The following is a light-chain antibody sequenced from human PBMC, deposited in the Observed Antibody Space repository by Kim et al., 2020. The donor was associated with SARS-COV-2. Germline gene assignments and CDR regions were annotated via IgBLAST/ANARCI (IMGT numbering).Light chain of an antibody. CDR3: QTWGTGIYVV. V-gene: IGLV4-69*01. CDR1: SGHSSYA. CDR2: LNSDGSH. J-gene: IGLJ2*01. Sequence: SVKLTCTLSSGHSSYAIAWHQQQPEKGPRYLMKLNSDGSHSKGDGIPDRFSGSSSGAERYLTISSLQSEDEADYYCQTWGTGIYVVFGGGTKLTVL.